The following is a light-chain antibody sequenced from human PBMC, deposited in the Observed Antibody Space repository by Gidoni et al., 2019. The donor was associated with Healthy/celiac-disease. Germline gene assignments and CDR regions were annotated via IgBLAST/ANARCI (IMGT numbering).Light chain of an antibody. J-gene: IGLJ3*02. V-gene: IGLV2-11*01. CDR1: SSDVGGYNY. Sequence: QSALTQPRSVSGSPGQSVTISCIGTSSDVGGYNYVSWYKQHPDKAPRLMIYDVSKRPSGVPDRFSGSKSGNTASLTISGFQAEDEADYYCCSYAGSYTWVFGGGTKLTVL. CDR3: CSYAGSYTWV. CDR2: DVS.